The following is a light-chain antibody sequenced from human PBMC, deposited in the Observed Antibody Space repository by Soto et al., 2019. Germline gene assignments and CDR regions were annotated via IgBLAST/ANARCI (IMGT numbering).Light chain of an antibody. J-gene: IGKJ1*01. Sequence: DIQMSQSPSTLSASVGDRVTITFRASQSVSTWLAWYQQKPGTAPKVLIYDASSLQSGVPSRFSGSGSGTEFTLTISSLQPDDFATYFCQQYNNYWTFGQGTKVDI. CDR2: DAS. V-gene: IGKV1-5*01. CDR1: QSVSTW. CDR3: QQYNNYWT.